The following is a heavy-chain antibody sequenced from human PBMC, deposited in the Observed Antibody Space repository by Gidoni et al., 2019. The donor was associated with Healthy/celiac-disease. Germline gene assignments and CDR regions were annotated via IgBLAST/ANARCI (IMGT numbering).Heavy chain of an antibody. J-gene: IGHJ6*02. D-gene: IGHD2-2*01. CDR1: GYTFTSYD. Sequence: QVQLVQSGAEVKKPGASVKVSCKASGYTFTSYDINWVRQATGQGLEWMGWMNPNSGNTGYAQKFQGRVTMTRNTSISTAYMERSSLRSEDTAVYYCARGRYYCSSTSCYPYYYGMDVWGQGTTVTVSS. V-gene: IGHV1-8*01. CDR2: MNPNSGNT. CDR3: ARGRYYCSSTSCYPYYYGMDV.